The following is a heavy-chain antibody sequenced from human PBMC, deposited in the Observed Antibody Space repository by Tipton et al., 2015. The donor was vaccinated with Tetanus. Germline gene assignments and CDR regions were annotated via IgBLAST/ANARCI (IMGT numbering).Heavy chain of an antibody. CDR1: GDSISSFY. J-gene: IGHJ4*02. D-gene: IGHD6-13*01. V-gene: IGHV4-4*07. CDR2: IYTSGST. Sequence: GLVKPSETLSLSCSVSGDSISSFYWTWIRQPAGKGLEWIGRIYTSGSTNYNPSLKSRVIMSVDTSRGQFSLKLNSVTAADPAVYYCARGWGSSWYYFDYWGQGILVTVSS. CDR3: ARGWGSSWYYFDY.